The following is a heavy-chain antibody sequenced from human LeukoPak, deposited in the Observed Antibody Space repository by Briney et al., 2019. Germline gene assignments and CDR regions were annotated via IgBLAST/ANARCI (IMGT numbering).Heavy chain of an antibody. CDR3: AKPVGAQNSFDP. CDR2: IRYDGSDE. Sequence: QSGGSLRLSCAASGFSFSSYGMHWVRQAPGKGLEWVAFIRYDGSDEYYADSVKGRFSISRDNSKNTLYLQVNSLRGEDTAVYYCAKPVGAQNSFDPWGQGTLVTVSS. V-gene: IGHV3-30*02. J-gene: IGHJ5*02. D-gene: IGHD1-26*01. CDR1: GFSFSSYG.